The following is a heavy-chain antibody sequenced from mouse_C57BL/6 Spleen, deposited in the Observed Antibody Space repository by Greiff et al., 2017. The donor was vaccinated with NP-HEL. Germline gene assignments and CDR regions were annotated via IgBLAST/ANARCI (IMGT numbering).Heavy chain of an antibody. D-gene: IGHD3-3*01. Sequence: QVQLQQSGPELVKPGASVKISCKASGYAFSSSWMNWVKQRPGKGLEWIGRIYPGDGDTNYNGKFKGKATLTADKSSSTAYMQLSSLTSEDSAVYFCARGQFWFAYWGQGTLVTVSA. CDR3: ARGQFWFAY. CDR1: GYAFSSSW. CDR2: IYPGDGDT. J-gene: IGHJ3*01. V-gene: IGHV1-82*01.